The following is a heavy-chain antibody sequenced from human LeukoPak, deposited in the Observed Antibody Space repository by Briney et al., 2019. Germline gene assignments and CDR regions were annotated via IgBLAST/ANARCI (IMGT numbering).Heavy chain of an antibody. J-gene: IGHJ4*02. CDR3: ARDLGGSAAKNY. CDR1: GGTFSSYA. Sequence: GSSVKVSCKASGGTFSSYAISWVRQAPGQGLEWMGRIIPILGIANYAQKFQGRVTITADKPTSTAYMELSSLRSEDTAVYYCARDLGGSAAKNYWGQGTLVTVSS. CDR2: IIPILGIA. D-gene: IGHD2-2*01. V-gene: IGHV1-69*04.